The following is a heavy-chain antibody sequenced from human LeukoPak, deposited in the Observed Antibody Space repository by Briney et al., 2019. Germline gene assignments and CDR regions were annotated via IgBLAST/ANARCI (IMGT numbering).Heavy chain of an antibody. CDR2: MIPDSGNT. V-gene: IGHV1-8*01. CDR1: GYTFTSYD. CDR3: AREGSGNDGMDV. Sequence: ASVKVSCKASGYTFTSYDINWVRQATGQGLEWMGWMIPDSGNTGYAQKFQGRVTMTRNTSISTAYMELTSLRSEDTAVYYCAREGSGNDGMDVWGQGTTVTVFS. D-gene: IGHD3-10*01. J-gene: IGHJ6*02.